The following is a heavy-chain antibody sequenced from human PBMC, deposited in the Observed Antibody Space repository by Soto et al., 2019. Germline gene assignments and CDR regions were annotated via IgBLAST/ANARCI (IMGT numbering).Heavy chain of an antibody. V-gene: IGHV3-23*01. CDR1: GFTFSNYA. J-gene: IGHJ4*02. D-gene: IGHD1-26*01. CDR3: AKQQMGVIRALDY. Sequence: EVQILQSGGGLEQPGGSLRLSCAASGFTFSNYAMSWIRQAPGKGLEWVSTIRETGNTYYADDVRGRFATSRDNSENTLYLQMSSLRAEDTAVYYCAKQQMGVIRALDYWGQGTLVTVSS. CDR2: IRETGNT.